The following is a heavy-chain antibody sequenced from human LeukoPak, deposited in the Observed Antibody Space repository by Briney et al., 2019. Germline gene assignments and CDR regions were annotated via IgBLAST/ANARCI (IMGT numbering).Heavy chain of an antibody. Sequence: KPGGSLRLSCAASGFTFSNAWMSWVRQAPGKGLEWVSRIKSKTDGGTTGYAAPVKGRFTISRDDSKNTLYLQMNSLKTEDTAVYYCTTASTPYYYGSGTSGYWGQGTLVTVSS. J-gene: IGHJ4*02. CDR3: TTASTPYYYGSGTSGY. D-gene: IGHD3-10*01. V-gene: IGHV3-15*01. CDR1: GFTFSNAW. CDR2: IKSKTDGGTT.